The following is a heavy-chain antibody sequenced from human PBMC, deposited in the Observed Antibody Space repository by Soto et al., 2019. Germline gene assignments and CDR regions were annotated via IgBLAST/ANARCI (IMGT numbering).Heavy chain of an antibody. CDR2: IVVGSGNT. CDR3: ARGWGYDSNDYYYAY. Sequence: QMQLVQSGPEVKKPGTSVKVSCKASGFTFTSSAVQWVRQARGQRLEWIGWIVVGSGNTNYAQKFQERVTITRDMSTSTAYMELSSLRSEDTAVYYCARGWGYDSNDYYYAYWGQGTLVIVSS. V-gene: IGHV1-58*01. D-gene: IGHD3-22*01. CDR1: GFTFTSSA. J-gene: IGHJ4*02.